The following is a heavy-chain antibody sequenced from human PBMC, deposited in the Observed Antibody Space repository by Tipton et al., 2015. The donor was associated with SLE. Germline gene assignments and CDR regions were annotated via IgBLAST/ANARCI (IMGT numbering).Heavy chain of an antibody. CDR3: ARGEMDVFDI. CDR2: IYYSGST. J-gene: IGHJ3*02. V-gene: IGHV4-31*03. CDR1: GGSISSGGYY. Sequence: LRLSCTVSGGSISSGGYYWSWIRQHPGKGLEWIGYIYYSGSTYYNPSLKSRVTISVDMSRNQFSLRLDSVTAADTALYYCARGEMDVFDIWGQGTVVSVSS.